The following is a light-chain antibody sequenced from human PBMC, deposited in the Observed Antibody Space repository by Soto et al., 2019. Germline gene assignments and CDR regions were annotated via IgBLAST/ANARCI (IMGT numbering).Light chain of an antibody. Sequence: EIVLTQSPGTLSVSPGERATVSCRASQTVSSGFLAWYQQKVGQAPRLLIYGASTRATGIPDRFSGSGSGTDFTLTIDRLEPEDFAVYYCHQYYSSPTTSGGGTKVDI. CDR1: QTVSSGF. CDR2: GAS. V-gene: IGKV3-20*01. CDR3: HQYYSSPTT. J-gene: IGKJ4*01.